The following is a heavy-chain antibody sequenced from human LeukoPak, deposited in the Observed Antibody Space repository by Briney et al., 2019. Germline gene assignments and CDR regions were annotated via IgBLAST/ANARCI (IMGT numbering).Heavy chain of an antibody. CDR2: IYYSGST. CDR3: ARTSIAARRANAFDI. CDR1: GGSVSSGSYY. J-gene: IGHJ3*02. D-gene: IGHD6-6*01. V-gene: IGHV4-61*01. Sequence: SETLSLTCTVSGGSVSSGSYYWSWIRQPPGTGLERIGYIYYSGSTNYNPSLKSRVTISVDTSKNQFSLKLSSVTAADTAVYYCARTSIAARRANAFDIWGQGTMVTVSS.